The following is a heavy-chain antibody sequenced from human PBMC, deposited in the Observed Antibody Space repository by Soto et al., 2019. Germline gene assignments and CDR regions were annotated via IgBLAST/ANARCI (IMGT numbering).Heavy chain of an antibody. CDR1: GYTFTDSI. J-gene: IGHJ5*02. D-gene: IGHD5-18*01. CDR2: INAGSGNT. V-gene: IGHV1-3*01. CDR3: ARGYIFGRNWFDP. Sequence: QVRLVQSGAEVKRPGASVKVSCKASGYTFTDSIIHWVHQAPGQGLEWMGWINAGSGNTKYSQRFQDRVTITRDTSANTAYMELSSLRSEDTAVYYCARGYIFGRNWFDPWGQGTLVTVSS.